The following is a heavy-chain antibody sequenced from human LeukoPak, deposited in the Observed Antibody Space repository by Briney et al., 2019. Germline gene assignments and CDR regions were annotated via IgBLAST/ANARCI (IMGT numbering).Heavy chain of an antibody. D-gene: IGHD2-2*01. CDR3: VRGGYCSGTSCAHYDGMDV. Sequence: QPGGSLRLSCAASGFSFSSYGMRWVRQAPGKGLEWVGDIWYDGSHTYYADSVKGRFTISRDNSMNTLYMQMNSLRGEDAAVYYCVRGGYCSGTSCAHYDGMDVWGQGTTVTVSS. CDR1: GFSFSSYG. CDR2: IWYDGSHT. V-gene: IGHV3-33*01. J-gene: IGHJ6*02.